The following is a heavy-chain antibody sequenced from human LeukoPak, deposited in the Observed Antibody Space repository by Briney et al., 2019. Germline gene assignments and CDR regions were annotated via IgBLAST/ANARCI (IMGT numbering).Heavy chain of an antibody. J-gene: IGHJ4*02. D-gene: IGHD3-16*01. Sequence: SENLSLTCTVSGGSISSYYWSWIRQPPGKGLEWIGYIYYSGSTNYNPSLKSRVTISVDTSKNQFSLKLSSVTAADTAVYYCTRGRYGWLPFDYWGQGTLVTVSS. CDR1: GGSISSYY. V-gene: IGHV4-59*01. CDR3: TRGRYGWLPFDY. CDR2: IYYSGST.